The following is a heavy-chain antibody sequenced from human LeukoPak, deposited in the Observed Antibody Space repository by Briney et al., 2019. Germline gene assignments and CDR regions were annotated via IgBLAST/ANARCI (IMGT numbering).Heavy chain of an antibody. V-gene: IGHV3-23*01. Sequence: GRSLRLSCAASGFTFSSYAMSWVRQAPGKGLEWVSAISGSGGSTYYADSVKGRFTISRDNSKNTLYLQMNSLRAEDTAVYYCAKVLQQWLVTYFDYWGQGTLVTVSS. CDR1: GFTFSSYA. D-gene: IGHD6-19*01. CDR2: ISGSGGST. J-gene: IGHJ4*02. CDR3: AKVLQQWLVTYFDY.